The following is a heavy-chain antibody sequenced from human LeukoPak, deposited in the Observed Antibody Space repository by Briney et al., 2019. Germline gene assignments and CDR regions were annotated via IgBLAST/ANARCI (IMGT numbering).Heavy chain of an antibody. CDR2: ISGSGGST. CDR3: AKDGDPRYCGSTSCLEGAFDI. D-gene: IGHD2-2*01. J-gene: IGHJ3*02. V-gene: IGHV3-23*01. CDR1: GFTFSDYA. Sequence: PGGSLRLSCAASGFTFSDYAMSWVRQAPGKGLEWVSAISGSGGSTYYADSVKGRFTISRDNSKNTLYLQMNSLRAEDTAVYYCAKDGDPRYCGSTSCLEGAFDIWGQGTMVTVSS.